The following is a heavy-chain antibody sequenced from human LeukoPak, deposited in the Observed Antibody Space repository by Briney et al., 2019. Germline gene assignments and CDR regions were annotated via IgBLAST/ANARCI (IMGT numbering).Heavy chain of an antibody. Sequence: GGSLRLSCAASEFSVGSNYMTWVRQAPGKGLEWVSLIYSGDSTYYADSVTGRFTISRDNAKKSLYLQMNNLRADDTALYFCVRETMWFFDYWGQGTLLTVSS. CDR3: VRETMWFFDY. V-gene: IGHV3-66*01. CDR1: EFSVGSNY. CDR2: IYSGDST. J-gene: IGHJ4*02. D-gene: IGHD2-21*01.